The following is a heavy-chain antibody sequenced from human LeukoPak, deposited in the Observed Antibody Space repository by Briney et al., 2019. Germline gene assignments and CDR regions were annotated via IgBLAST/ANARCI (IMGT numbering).Heavy chain of an antibody. CDR3: AKADWVSNTDAVW. V-gene: IGHV3-23*01. CDR2: IQGGSDT. D-gene: IGHD3-9*01. J-gene: IGHJ4*02. CDR1: GFSFSDYA. Sequence: GGSLRLSCAASGFSFSDYAMSWVRQAPARGPEGVSSIQGGSDTFYADSVKGRFTLSRDDSRNTVYLQLNNLRVEDTAIYYCAKADWVSNTDAVWWGQGTQVTVSS.